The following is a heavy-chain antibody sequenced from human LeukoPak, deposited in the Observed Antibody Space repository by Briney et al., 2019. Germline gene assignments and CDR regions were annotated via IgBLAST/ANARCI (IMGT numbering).Heavy chain of an antibody. CDR1: GFTFSSYS. CDR3: ARGSNIVGTTTYFDF. Sequence: GGSLRLSCAASGFTFSSYSMNWVRQAPGKGLEWVSYISSSSSTIYYADSVKGRFSVSRDNAKNSLYLLMNSLRDEDTAVFYCARGSNIVGTTTYFDFWGQGTLVTVSS. V-gene: IGHV3-48*02. D-gene: IGHD1-26*01. CDR2: ISSSSSTI. J-gene: IGHJ4*02.